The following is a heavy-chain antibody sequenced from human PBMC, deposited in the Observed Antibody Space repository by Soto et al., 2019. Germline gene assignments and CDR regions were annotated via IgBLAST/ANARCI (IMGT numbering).Heavy chain of an antibody. V-gene: IGHV4-34*01. CDR1: GGSFSGYY. Sequence: QVQLQQWGARLLKPSETLSLTCAVYGGSFSGYYWSWIRQPPGKGLEWIGEINHSGSTNYNPSLKSRVTISVDTSKNQFSLKLSSVTAADTAVYYCARGTPDIVVVVAATPRNFFDYWGQGTLVTVSS. D-gene: IGHD2-15*01. J-gene: IGHJ4*02. CDR2: INHSGST. CDR3: ARGTPDIVVVVAATPRNFFDY.